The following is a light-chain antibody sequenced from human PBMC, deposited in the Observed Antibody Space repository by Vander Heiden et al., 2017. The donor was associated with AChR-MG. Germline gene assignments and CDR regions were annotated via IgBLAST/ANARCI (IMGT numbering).Light chain of an antibody. CDR3: QQDSRSPT. Sequence: VFTQSPGNLSLSPGEGASLSCRASQPLSNIYLAWYQQKPGQAPRLLISGASSRATGIPDRFSGSGSGTDFTLTISRLEPEDFAVYYWQQDSRSPTFGQRTKVEIK. CDR1: QPLSNIY. V-gene: IGKV3-20*01. CDR2: GAS. J-gene: IGKJ1*01.